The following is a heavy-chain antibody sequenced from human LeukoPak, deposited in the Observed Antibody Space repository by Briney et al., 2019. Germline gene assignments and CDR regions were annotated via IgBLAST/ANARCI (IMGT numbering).Heavy chain of an antibody. CDR1: GGSISSGDYY. CDR3: ARETVPAATTNWFDP. Sequence: SETLSLTCTVSGGSISSGDYYWSWIRQPPGKGLEWIGYIYYSGSTYYNPSLKSRATISVDTSKNQFSLKLSSVTAADTAVYYCARETVPAATTNWFDPWGQGTLVTVSS. D-gene: IGHD2-2*01. CDR2: IYYSGST. V-gene: IGHV4-30-4*08. J-gene: IGHJ5*02.